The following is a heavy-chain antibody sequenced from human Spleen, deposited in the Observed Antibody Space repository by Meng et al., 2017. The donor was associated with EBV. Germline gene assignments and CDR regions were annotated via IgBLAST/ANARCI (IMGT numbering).Heavy chain of an antibody. Sequence: QVQLQEQVPGLVKASQTLTLTGAVSGGPISRGDYYWSWIRQPPGKGLEWIGYIHYSGSTHYNSSLRSRITMSLDTSKNKLSLKLSSVTAADTAVYYCARASSGDSDGFDYWGQGTLVTVSS. D-gene: IGHD5-18*01. V-gene: IGHV4-30-4*01. CDR3: ARASSGDSDGFDY. CDR2: IHYSGST. CDR1: GGPISRGDYY. J-gene: IGHJ4*02.